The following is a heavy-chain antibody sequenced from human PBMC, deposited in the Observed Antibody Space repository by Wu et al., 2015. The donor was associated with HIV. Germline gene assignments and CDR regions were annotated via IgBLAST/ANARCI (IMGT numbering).Heavy chain of an antibody. CDR1: GYTFTGYY. D-gene: IGHD4-23*01. CDR3: ARVIGYGGNSAEYFQH. J-gene: IGHJ1*01. CDR2: INPNSGGT. V-gene: IGHV1-2*02. Sequence: QVQLVQSGAEVKKPGASVKVSCKASGYTFTGYYMHWVRQAPGQGLEWMGWINPNSGGTNYAQKFQGRVTMTRDTSISTAYMELSRLRSDDTAVYYCARVIGYGGNSAEYFQHVGPRAPWSPSPQ.